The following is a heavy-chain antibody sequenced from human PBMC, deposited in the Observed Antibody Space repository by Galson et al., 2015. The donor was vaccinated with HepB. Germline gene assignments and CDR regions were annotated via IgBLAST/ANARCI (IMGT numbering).Heavy chain of an antibody. Sequence: SLRLSCAASGFTFSNYAMSWVRQAPGKGLEWVSVISGSGDSTYFADSVKGRFTISRDNSKNTLYLQMNSLRGEDTAAYFCAKMTNSYYYYYMDVWGKGTTVTVSS. J-gene: IGHJ6*03. CDR2: ISGSGDST. V-gene: IGHV3-23*01. D-gene: IGHD4-11*01. CDR1: GFTFSNYA. CDR3: AKMTNSYYYYYMDV.